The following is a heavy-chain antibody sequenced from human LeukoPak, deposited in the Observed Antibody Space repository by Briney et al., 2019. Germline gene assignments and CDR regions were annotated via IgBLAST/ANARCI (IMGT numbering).Heavy chain of an antibody. V-gene: IGHV4-34*01. D-gene: IGHD2-15*01. CDR3: ARDNCSGDSCYPRGMDV. CDR2: INHSGST. Sequence: KPXETLSLACAVYGGSFSGYYWSWIRQPPGKGLEWIGEINHSGSTNYNPSLKSRVTISVDTSKNQFSLKLSSVTAADTAVYYCARDNCSGDSCYPRGMDVWGQGTTVXVSS. CDR1: GGSFSGYY. J-gene: IGHJ6*02.